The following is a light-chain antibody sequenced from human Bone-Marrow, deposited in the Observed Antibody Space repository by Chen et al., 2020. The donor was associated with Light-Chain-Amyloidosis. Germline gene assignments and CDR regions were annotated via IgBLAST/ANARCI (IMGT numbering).Light chain of an antibody. CDR1: NIGPTS. J-gene: IGLJ3*02. CDR2: DDS. CDR3: QVWDRRSDRPV. V-gene: IGLV3-21*02. Sequence: SYVLTQPSSVSVAPGQTATIACGGNNIGPTSVHWYQQTPGQAPLLVVYDDSDRPSGIPERLSGSKSGNTATLTISRVEAGDEADYYCQVWDRRSDRPVFGGGTKLTVL.